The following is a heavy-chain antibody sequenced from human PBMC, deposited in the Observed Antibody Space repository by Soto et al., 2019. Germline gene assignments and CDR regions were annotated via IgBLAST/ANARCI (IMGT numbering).Heavy chain of an antibody. V-gene: IGHV4-30-4*01. D-gene: IGHD2-21*01. Sequence: QVQLQESDPGLVKPSQTLSLTCTVSCGSVSSGDYYWTWIRQPPGKGLEWIGYIYYSGSPYYNPSLKSRVTISVDTSKNQFSLKLSSVTAADTAVYYCARTPGGDYYFDYWGQGTLVTVSS. J-gene: IGHJ4*02. CDR1: CGSVSSGDYY. CDR2: IYYSGSP. CDR3: ARTPGGDYYFDY.